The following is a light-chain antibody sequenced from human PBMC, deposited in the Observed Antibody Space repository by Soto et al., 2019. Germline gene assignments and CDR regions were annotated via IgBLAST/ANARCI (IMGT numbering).Light chain of an antibody. CDR2: GNS. Sequence: QSVLTQPPSVSGAPGQRVTISCTWSSSNIGAGYDVHWYQQLPGTAPKLLIYGNSNRPSGVPDRFSGSKSGPSASLAITGLQAEDEADYYCQSYDSSLSGLYVFGTGTKLTVL. J-gene: IGLJ1*01. V-gene: IGLV1-40*01. CDR3: QSYDSSLSGLYV. CDR1: SSNIGAGYD.